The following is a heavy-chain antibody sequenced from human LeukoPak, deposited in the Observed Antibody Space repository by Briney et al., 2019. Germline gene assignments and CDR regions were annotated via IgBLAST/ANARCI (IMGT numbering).Heavy chain of an antibody. J-gene: IGHJ6*03. CDR3: ARDRNGIRGSYYVPDYYYYYYMDV. CDR1: GYTFTSYY. V-gene: IGHV1-46*01. CDR2: INPSGGST. D-gene: IGHD1-26*01. Sequence: ASVKVSCKASGYTFTSYYMHWVRQAPGQGLEWMGIINPSGGSTSYAQKFQGRVTMTRDTSTSTVYMELSSLRSEDTAVYYCARDRNGIRGSYYVPDYYYYYYMDVWGKGTTVTISS.